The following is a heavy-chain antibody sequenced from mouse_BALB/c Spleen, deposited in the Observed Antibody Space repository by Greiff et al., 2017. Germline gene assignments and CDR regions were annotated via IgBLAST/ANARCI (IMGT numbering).Heavy chain of an antibody. V-gene: IGHV5-17*02. D-gene: IGHD2-1*01. CDR3: ARSYGNYYAMDY. CDR2: ISSGSSTI. Sequence: EVQLVESGGGLVQPGGSRKLSCAASGFTFSSFGMHWVRQAPEKGLEWVAYISSGSSTIYYADTVKARFTISRDNPKNTLFLQMTSLRSEDTAMYYCARSYGNYYAMDYWGQGTSVTVSS. CDR1: GFTFSSFG. J-gene: IGHJ4*01.